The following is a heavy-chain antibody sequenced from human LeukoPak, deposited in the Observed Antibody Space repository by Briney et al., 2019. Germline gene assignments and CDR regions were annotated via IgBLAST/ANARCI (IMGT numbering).Heavy chain of an antibody. D-gene: IGHD3-16*01. CDR3: ARAITFGGVTGDYFDY. CDR1: GYTFTGYY. J-gene: IGHJ4*02. CDR2: INPNSGGT. V-gene: IGHV1-2*02. Sequence: GASVKVSCKASGYTFTGYYMHWVRQAPGQGLEWMGWINPNSGGTNYAQKFQGRVTMTRDTSISTAYVELSRLRSDDTAVYYCARAITFGGVTGDYFDYWGQGTLVTVSS.